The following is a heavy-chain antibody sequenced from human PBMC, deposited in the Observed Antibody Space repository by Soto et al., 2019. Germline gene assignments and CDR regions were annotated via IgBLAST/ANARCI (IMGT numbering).Heavy chain of an antibody. Sequence: GGSLRLSCAASGFTFSSYSMNWVRQAPGKGLEWVSYISSSSSTIYYADSAKGRFTISRDNAKNSLYLQMNSLRAEDTAVYYCAIHLGELDQIDIWGQGTMVTVSS. J-gene: IGHJ3*02. CDR2: ISSSSSTI. V-gene: IGHV3-48*01. D-gene: IGHD3-10*01. CDR1: GFTFSSYS. CDR3: AIHLGELDQIDI.